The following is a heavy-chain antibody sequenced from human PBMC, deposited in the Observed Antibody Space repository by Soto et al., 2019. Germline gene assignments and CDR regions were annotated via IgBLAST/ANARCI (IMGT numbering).Heavy chain of an antibody. CDR1: GFTFSSYG. CDR2: ISYDGSNK. D-gene: IGHD3-22*01. CDR3: VKDSYYDSSGYYSYYYYGMDV. V-gene: IGHV3-30*18. J-gene: IGHJ6*02. Sequence: QSGGSLSLSCAASGFTFSSYGMHWVRQAPGKGLEWVAVISYDGSNKYYADSVKGRFTISRDNSKNTLYLQMNRLRAEDTAVYYCVKDSYYDSSGYYSYYYYGMDVWGQGTTVTVSS.